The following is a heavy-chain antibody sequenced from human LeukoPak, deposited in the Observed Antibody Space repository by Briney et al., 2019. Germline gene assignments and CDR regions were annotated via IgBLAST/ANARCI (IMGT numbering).Heavy chain of an antibody. V-gene: IGHV1-8*01. CDR2: MNPNSGNT. CDR1: GYTFPSYD. J-gene: IGHJ4*02. Sequence: ASVKVSCKTSGYTFPSYDINWVRRATGQGLEWMGWMNPNSGNTGYAQKFQGRVTITRNTSISTAYMELSSLRSEDTAVYFCARGPKWSGSYYYFDFWGQGTLVTVSS. CDR3: ARGPKWSGSYYYFDF. D-gene: IGHD1-26*01.